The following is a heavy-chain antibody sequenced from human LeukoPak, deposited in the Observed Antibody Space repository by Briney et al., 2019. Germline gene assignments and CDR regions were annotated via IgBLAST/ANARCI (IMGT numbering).Heavy chain of an antibody. V-gene: IGHV1-18*01. CDR1: GDSLSNHG. CDR3: ARDGTGGATAGFDH. CDR2: ISAYNGDT. Sequence: GASVKVSCKASGDSLSNHGISWVRRAPGQGLEWMGWISAYNGDTNYAQKVQGRVTMTTDTSTSTAYMELRSLRSDDTAVYYCARDGTGGATAGFDHWGQGTLVTVSS. J-gene: IGHJ4*02. D-gene: IGHD1-26*01.